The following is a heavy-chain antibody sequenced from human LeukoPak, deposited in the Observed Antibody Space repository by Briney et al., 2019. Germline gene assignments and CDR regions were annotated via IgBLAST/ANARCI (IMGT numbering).Heavy chain of an antibody. CDR2: IYTSEST. CDR1: GGSISSYY. CDR3: ARGPYSSGPFDY. V-gene: IGHV4-4*07. Sequence: SETLSLTCTVSGGSISSYYWSWIRQPAGKGLEWIGRIYTSESTNYNPSLKSRVTMSVDTSKKQFSLKLSSVTAADTAVYYCARGPYSSGPFDYWGQGTLVTVSS. D-gene: IGHD6-19*01. J-gene: IGHJ4*02.